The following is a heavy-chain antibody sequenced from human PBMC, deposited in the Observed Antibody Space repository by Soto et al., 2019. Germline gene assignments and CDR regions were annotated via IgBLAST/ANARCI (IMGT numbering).Heavy chain of an antibody. CDR3: ARRERYYGSPGWFDP. Sequence: PSDTLSLTCTVSGGSLSSFAYYWGWIRQPPGKGLEWIGTVYYNENTYYNPSLKSRVTISVDTAKNQFTLNLRSVTAADTAIYFCARRERYYGSPGWFDPWGQGTLVTVSS. D-gene: IGHD3-10*01. CDR1: GGSLSSFAYY. CDR2: VYYNENT. V-gene: IGHV4-39*01. J-gene: IGHJ5*02.